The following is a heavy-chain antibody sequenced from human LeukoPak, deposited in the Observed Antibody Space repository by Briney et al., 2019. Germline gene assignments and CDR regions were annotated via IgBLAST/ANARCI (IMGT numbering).Heavy chain of an antibody. V-gene: IGHV3-30*18. CDR3: AKDHGIAAAGNEGEAFDI. CDR2: ISYDGSNK. CDR1: GLTLSSYG. J-gene: IGHJ3*02. D-gene: IGHD6-13*01. Sequence: GRSLRLSCAPSGLTLSSYGTHWVRQAPGKGLEWVAVISYDGSNKYYADSVKGRFTISRDNSKNTLYLQMNSLRAEDTAVYYCAKDHGIAAAGNEGEAFDIWGQGTMVTVSS.